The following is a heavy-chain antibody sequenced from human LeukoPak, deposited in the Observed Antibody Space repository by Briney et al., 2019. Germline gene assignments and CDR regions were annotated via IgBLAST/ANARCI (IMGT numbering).Heavy chain of an antibody. J-gene: IGHJ4*02. CDR2: IYYSGST. CDR1: GGSISSGDYY. Sequence: SETLSLTCTVSGGSISSGDYYWNWIRQPPGKGVEWIGHIYYSGSTYYNPPLKSRVTISVDTSKNQFSLKLSSVTAADTAVYFCARETGLYYFDYWGQGTLVTVSS. V-gene: IGHV4-30-4*01. CDR3: ARETGLYYFDY. D-gene: IGHD1-14*01.